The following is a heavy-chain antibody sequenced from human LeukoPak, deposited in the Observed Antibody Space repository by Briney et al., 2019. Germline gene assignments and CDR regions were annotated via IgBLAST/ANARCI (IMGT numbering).Heavy chain of an antibody. D-gene: IGHD5-24*01. V-gene: IGHV4-34*01. CDR3: ARARGGRWLQLPPDY. J-gene: IGHJ4*02. CDR2: INHSGST. Sequence: PAETLSLTCAVYGGSFSGYYWSWIRQPPGKGLEWIGEINHSGSTNYNPSLKSRVTISVDTSKNQFSLKLSSVTAADMAVYYCARARGGRWLQLPPDYWGQGTLVTVSS. CDR1: GGSFSGYY.